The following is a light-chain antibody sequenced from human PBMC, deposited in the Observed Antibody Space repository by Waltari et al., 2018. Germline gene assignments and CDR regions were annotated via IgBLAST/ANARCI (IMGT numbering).Light chain of an antibody. CDR1: QSIGIY. J-gene: IGKJ1*01. Sequence: EIVLTQSPGTLSLSPGERAILSCRASQSIGIYLAWYQQKSGQAPRLLIYHASSRATGIPDRFSGSGSGTDFSLTISRLEPEDFAVYYCQNYERLPATFGQGTKVEIK. V-gene: IGKV3-20*01. CDR3: QNYERLPAT. CDR2: HAS.